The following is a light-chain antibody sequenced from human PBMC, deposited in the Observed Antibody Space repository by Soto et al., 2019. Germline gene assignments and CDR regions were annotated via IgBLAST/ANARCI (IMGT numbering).Light chain of an antibody. CDR2: GNS. V-gene: IGLV1-40*01. CDR3: QYYDSSLSGYV. Sequence: QSVLTQPPSVSGAPGQRVTISCTGSSSNIGAGYDVHWYQQLLGTAPKLLIYGNSNRPSGVPDRFSGSKSGTSASLAITGLQAEDESDYYCQYYDSSLSGYVFGPGTKVTVL. CDR1: SSNIGAGYD. J-gene: IGLJ1*01.